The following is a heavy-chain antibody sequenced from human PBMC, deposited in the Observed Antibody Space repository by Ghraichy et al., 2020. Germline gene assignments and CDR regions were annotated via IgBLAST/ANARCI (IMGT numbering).Heavy chain of an antibody. CDR2: INAGNGNT. Sequence: ASVKVSCKASGYTFTSYAMHWVRQAPGQRLEWMGWINAGNGNTKYSQKFQGRVTITRDTSASTAYMELSSLRSEDTAVYYCARVGAGEASIVVVVAAYLDYWGQVTLVTVSS. J-gene: IGHJ4*02. D-gene: IGHD2-15*01. V-gene: IGHV1-3*01. CDR3: ARVGAGEASIVVVVAAYLDY. CDR1: GYTFTSYA.